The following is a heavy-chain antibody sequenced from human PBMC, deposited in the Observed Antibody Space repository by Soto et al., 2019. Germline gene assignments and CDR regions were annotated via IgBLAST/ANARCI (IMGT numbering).Heavy chain of an antibody. D-gene: IGHD2-8*01. CDR3: ARDRNGFEY. Sequence: QVQLVQSGAEVKKPGASVKVSCKASGYAFTNYALHWVRQAPGQGLEWMGWINPGNGDTKYSQKFQGRVTITRDTPATTAYMELSSLKSEDTALYYCARDRNGFEYWGQGTLVTVSS. CDR2: INPGNGDT. CDR1: GYAFTNYA. V-gene: IGHV1-3*01. J-gene: IGHJ4*02.